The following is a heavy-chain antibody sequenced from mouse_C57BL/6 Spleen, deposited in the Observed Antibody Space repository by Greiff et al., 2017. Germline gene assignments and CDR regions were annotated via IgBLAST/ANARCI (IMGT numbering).Heavy chain of an antibody. Sequence: EVQGVESGGGLVKPGGSLKLSCAASGFTFSSYAMSWVRQTPEKRLEWVATISDGGSYTYYPDNVKGRFTISRDNAKNNLYLQMSHLKSEDTAMYYCAREWSYYAMDYWGQGTSVTVSS. CDR2: ISDGGSYT. J-gene: IGHJ4*01. V-gene: IGHV5-4*01. CDR1: GFTFSSYA. D-gene: IGHD1-1*02. CDR3: AREWSYYAMDY.